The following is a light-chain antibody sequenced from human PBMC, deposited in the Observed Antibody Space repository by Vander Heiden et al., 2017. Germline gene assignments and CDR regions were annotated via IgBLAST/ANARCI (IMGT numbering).Light chain of an antibody. Sequence: MQVTPVPSSLSASVGDRVTITCRTSQSIGQHLNWYQQKAGKAPKLLIYDASTLQSGVPSRFSGSGSGTDFTLTISSLRPEDFAIYYCQQGYTNWYTFGQGTKLVLK. CDR1: QSIGQH. J-gene: IGKJ2*01. CDR2: DAS. CDR3: QQGYTNWYT. V-gene: IGKV1-39*01.